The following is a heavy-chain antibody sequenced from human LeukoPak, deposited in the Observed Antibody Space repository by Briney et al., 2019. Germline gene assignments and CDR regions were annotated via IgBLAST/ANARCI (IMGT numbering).Heavy chain of an antibody. CDR2: ISGSGGST. CDR1: GFTFSSYA. V-gene: IGHV3-23*01. J-gene: IGHJ1*01. CDR3: AKGWYCSGGSCYPSLHHFQH. D-gene: IGHD2-15*01. Sequence: GGSLRLSCAASGFTFSSYAMSWVRQAPGKGLEWVSAISGSGGSTYYADSVKGRFTISRDNSKNTLYLQMNSLRAEDTAVYYCAKGWYCSGGSCYPSLHHFQHWGQGTMVTVSS.